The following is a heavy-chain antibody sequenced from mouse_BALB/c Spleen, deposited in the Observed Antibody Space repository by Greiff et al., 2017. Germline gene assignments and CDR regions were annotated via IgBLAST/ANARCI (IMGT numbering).Heavy chain of an antibody. CDR3: ARQDLSY. CDR2: IDPENGNT. J-gene: IGHJ2*01. Sequence: EVKLLESGAELVRPGALVKLSCKASGFNIKDYYMHWVKQRPEQGLEWIGWIDPENGNTIYDPKFQGKASITADTSSNTAYLQLSSLTSEDTAVYYCARQDLSYWGQGTTLTVSS. V-gene: IGHV14-1*02. CDR1: GFNIKDYY.